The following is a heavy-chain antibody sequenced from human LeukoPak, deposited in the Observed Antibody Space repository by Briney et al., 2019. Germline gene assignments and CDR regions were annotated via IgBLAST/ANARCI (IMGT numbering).Heavy chain of an antibody. CDR2: IKEDESEK. CDR1: GFSFSSYW. CDR3: ASLSDSISCFGFDI. V-gene: IGHV3-7*01. Sequence: GGSLRLSCEASGFSFSSYWMSWVRQAPGKGLEWVANIKEDESEKNYVDSVKGRFTISRDNAKKSLYLQMNRLRVEDTGVYCASLSDSISCFGFDIWGQGTTVTVSS. D-gene: IGHD2-2*01. J-gene: IGHJ3*02.